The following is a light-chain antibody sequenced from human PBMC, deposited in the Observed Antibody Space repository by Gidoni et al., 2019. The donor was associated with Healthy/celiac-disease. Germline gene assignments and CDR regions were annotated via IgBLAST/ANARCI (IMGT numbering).Light chain of an antibody. Sequence: VMTQSPAIVAVSPGDTATISCRASQAINSNLAWYQQRPGQAPRLLIYGASTRATGIPARFSGRGSGTEFTRTISSLQFEDFAVYYCHQYRNWPSLTFGGGTKVDIK. CDR2: GAS. J-gene: IGKJ4*01. CDR1: QAINSN. V-gene: IGKV3-15*01. CDR3: HQYRNWPSLT.